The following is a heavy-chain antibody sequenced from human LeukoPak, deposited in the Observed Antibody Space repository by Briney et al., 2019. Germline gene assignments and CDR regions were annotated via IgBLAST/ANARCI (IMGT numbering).Heavy chain of an antibody. CDR2: IRYDGSNK. D-gene: IGHD6-13*01. V-gene: IGHV3-30*02. CDR1: GFTFSSYG. Sequence: GGSLRLSCAASGFTFSSYGMHWVRQAPGKGLEWVAFIRYDGSNKYYADSVKGRFTISRDNSKNTLYLQMNSLRAEDTAVYYCARERKIAAAYYYYYMDVWGKGTTVTVSS. J-gene: IGHJ6*03. CDR3: ARERKIAAAYYYYYMDV.